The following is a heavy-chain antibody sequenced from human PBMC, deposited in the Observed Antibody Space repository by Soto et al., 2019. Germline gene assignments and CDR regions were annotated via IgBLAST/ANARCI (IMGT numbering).Heavy chain of an antibody. CDR3: AKEAGAWFHFDY. D-gene: IGHD6-19*01. V-gene: IGHV3-30*18. CDR2: ISSDGFTK. J-gene: IGHJ4*02. Sequence: QVQLVDSGGGVVQPGRSLRLSCAASGFIFSDYGMRWVRQAPGKGLEWVAVISSDGFTKNYGGSVKGRFTISRDNSKNILYLEMNSLRVDDTAMYYCAKEAGAWFHFDYWGQGTLVTVSS. CDR1: GFIFSDYG.